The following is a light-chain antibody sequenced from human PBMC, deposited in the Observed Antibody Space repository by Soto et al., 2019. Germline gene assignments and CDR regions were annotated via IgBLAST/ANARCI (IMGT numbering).Light chain of an antibody. Sequence: QSALTQPASVSGSPGQSITISCTGTSSDVGGYNYVSWYQQHPGKAPKLMIYEVSNRPSGVSNRFSGSKSGNTASLTISGLQAEDEADYYCSSYTGSSTYVFGTGTKVNVL. CDR3: SSYTGSSTYV. J-gene: IGLJ1*01. V-gene: IGLV2-14*01. CDR1: SSDVGGYNY. CDR2: EVS.